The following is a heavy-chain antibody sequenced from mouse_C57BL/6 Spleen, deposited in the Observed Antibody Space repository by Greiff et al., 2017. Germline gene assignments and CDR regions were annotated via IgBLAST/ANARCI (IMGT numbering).Heavy chain of an antibody. CDR1: GYSITSGYY. V-gene: IGHV3-6*01. J-gene: IGHJ4*01. CDR2: ISYDGSN. D-gene: IGHD4-1*01. Sequence: EVQLVESGPGLVKPSQSLSPTCSVTGYSITSGYYWNWIRQFPGNKLEWMGYISYDGSNNYNPSLKNRISITRDTSKNQFFLKLNSVTTEDTATYYCAREELVYYYAMDYWGQGTSVTVSS. CDR3: AREELVYYYAMDY.